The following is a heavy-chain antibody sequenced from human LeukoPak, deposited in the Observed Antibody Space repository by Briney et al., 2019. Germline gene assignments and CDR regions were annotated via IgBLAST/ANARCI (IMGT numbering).Heavy chain of an antibody. CDR2: ISYDGNNK. CDR3: TTAYLRVGVDY. D-gene: IGHD1-26*01. V-gene: IGHV3-30*03. Sequence: GGSLRLSCAASGFTFSSYGMHWVRQAPGKGLEWVAVISYDGNNKYYADSVKGRFTVSRDDSKNTLYLQMNSLKTEDTAVYYCTTAYLRVGVDYWGQGTLVTVSS. J-gene: IGHJ4*02. CDR1: GFTFSSYG.